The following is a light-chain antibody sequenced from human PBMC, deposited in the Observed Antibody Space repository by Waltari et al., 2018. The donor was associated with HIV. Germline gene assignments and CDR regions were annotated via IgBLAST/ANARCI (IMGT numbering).Light chain of an antibody. J-gene: IGLJ3*02. CDR3: CSYTTSDTWV. V-gene: IGLV2-14*01. Sequence: QSALTQPASVSGSPGQSITIYCAGTSRDAGHYYLVSGYQQHPGKAPKLIVFEVTNRPSGLSSRFSGSKSDNTASLTISGLQAEDEADYYCCSYTTSDTWVFGGGTKLTVL. CDR1: SRDAGHYYL. CDR2: EVT.